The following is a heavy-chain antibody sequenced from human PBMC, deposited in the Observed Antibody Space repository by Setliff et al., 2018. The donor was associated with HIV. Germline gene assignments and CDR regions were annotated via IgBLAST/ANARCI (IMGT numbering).Heavy chain of an antibody. CDR3: ATLGVAVTGTVDY. J-gene: IGHJ4*02. CDR1: GYTFINYA. V-gene: IGHV1-3*01. D-gene: IGHD6-19*01. Sequence: ASVKVSCKASGYTFINYAIHWVRQAPGHRLEWMGWINSDKGNTKYSQKFQGRITITRDTSASTAYIEVSSLKSEDAAVYYCATLGVAVTGTVDYWGQGTLVTVSS. CDR2: INSDKGNT.